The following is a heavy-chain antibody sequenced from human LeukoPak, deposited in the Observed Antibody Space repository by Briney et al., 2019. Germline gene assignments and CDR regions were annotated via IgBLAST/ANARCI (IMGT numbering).Heavy chain of an antibody. CDR1: GFTFTSYA. D-gene: IGHD1-7*01. CDR3: AKVSSWNYSRYFDY. Sequence: GGSLRLSYAASGFTFTSYAMSWVRQAPGKGLEWVSAISGSGTTTYYADSVKGRFTISRDNSKITLYLQMSSLRAEDTAVYYCAKVSSWNYSRYFDYWGQGTLVTVSS. V-gene: IGHV3-23*01. J-gene: IGHJ4*02. CDR2: ISGSGTTT.